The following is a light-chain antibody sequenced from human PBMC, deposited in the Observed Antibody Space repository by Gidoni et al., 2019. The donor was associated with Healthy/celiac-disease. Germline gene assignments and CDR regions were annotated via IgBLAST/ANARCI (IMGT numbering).Light chain of an antibody. J-gene: IGKJ1*01. V-gene: IGKV1-39*01. Sequence: DIQMTQSPSSLSASVGDRVTITCRASPSISSYLNWYQQKPGKAPKLLIYAASSLQSGVPSRFSGSGSGTDFTLTISSLQPEDFATYYCQQSYCTPWTFGQGTKVEIK. CDR1: PSISSY. CDR3: QQSYCTPWT. CDR2: AAS.